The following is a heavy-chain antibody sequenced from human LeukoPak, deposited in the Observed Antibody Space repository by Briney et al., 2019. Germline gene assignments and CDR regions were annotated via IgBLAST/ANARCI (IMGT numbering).Heavy chain of an antibody. CDR1: GGSFSGYY. Sequence: PSETLSLTCAVYGGSFSGYYWSWIRQPPGKGLEWIGEINHSGSTNYNPSLKSRVTISVDTSKNQFSLKLSSVTAADTAVYYCARQKRYGSGSYLSKPKPGTFDYWGQGTLVTVSS. CDR3: ARQKRYGSGSYLSKPKPGTFDY. J-gene: IGHJ4*02. CDR2: INHSGST. D-gene: IGHD3-10*01. V-gene: IGHV4-34*01.